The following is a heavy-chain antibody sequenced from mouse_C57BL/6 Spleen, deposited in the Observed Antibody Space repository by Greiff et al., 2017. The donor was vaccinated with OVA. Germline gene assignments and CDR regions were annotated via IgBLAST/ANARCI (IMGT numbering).Heavy chain of an antibody. CDR3: ARGGGGLRPLYFDY. CDR2: INPNNGGT. D-gene: IGHD2-4*01. J-gene: IGHJ2*01. Sequence: VQLQQSGPELVKPGASVKIPCKASGYTFTDYNMDWVKQSHGQSLEWIGDINPNNGGTIYNQKFKGKATLTVDKSSSTAYMELRSLTSEDTAVYYCARGGGGLRPLYFDYWGQGTTLTVSS. V-gene: IGHV1-18*01. CDR1: GYTFTDYN.